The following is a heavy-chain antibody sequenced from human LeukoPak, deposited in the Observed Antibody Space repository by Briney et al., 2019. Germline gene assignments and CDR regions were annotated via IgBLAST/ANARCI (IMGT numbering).Heavy chain of an antibody. V-gene: IGHV3-30*02. Sequence: GGSLRLSYAESGFPFSDYVMHWVRQAPGKGLEWVAVIRYDGNNKYYADSVKGRFTISRDNSKNMLYLQMNSLGTEDTAVYYCAKDRWGAVASFDYWGQGTLVTVSS. CDR2: IRYDGNNK. D-gene: IGHD6-19*01. CDR1: GFPFSDYV. J-gene: IGHJ4*02. CDR3: AKDRWGAVASFDY.